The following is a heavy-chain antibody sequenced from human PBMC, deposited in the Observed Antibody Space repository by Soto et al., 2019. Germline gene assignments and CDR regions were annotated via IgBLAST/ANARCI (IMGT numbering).Heavy chain of an antibody. CDR2: ISAYNGNT. Sequence: QVQLVQSGGEVKKPGASVKVSCKTSGYSFTTYGISWVRQAPGQGLEWMGWISAYNGNTNYAQKLQGRVTMTTDTSTSTACMELRSLRSDDTAVYYCAREGPAPYYYYGMDVWGQGSTVTVSS. V-gene: IGHV1-18*01. J-gene: IGHJ6*02. CDR1: GYSFTTYG. CDR3: AREGPAPYYYYGMDV.